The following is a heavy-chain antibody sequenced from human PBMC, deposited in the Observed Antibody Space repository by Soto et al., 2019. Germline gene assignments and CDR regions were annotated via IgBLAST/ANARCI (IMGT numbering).Heavy chain of an antibody. V-gene: IGHV3-7*03. CDR2: MNQDGSEK. J-gene: IGHJ4*02. CDR1: GFTFSNSW. Sequence: GGSLRLSRAASGFTFSNSWMTWVRQAPGKGLEWVANMNQDGSEKYYEDSVKGRFPITRDNATISLTRQMNSLRAEDTAVYFCARDNRGTFDYWGQGALVSVSS. CDR3: ARDNRGTFDY. D-gene: IGHD7-27*01.